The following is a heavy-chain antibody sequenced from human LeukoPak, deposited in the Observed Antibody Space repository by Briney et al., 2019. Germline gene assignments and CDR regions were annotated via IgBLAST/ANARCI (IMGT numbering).Heavy chain of an antibody. V-gene: IGHV3-21*01. CDR2: ISSSSSYR. CDR3: ASLIGGSYSTAFFMDV. D-gene: IGHD1-26*01. J-gene: IGHJ6*03. Sequence: GGSLRLSCAASGFTFSSYSMNWVRQAPGKGLEWVSSISSSSSYRYYADSVKGRFTISRDNAKNSLYLQMNSLRAEDTAVYYCASLIGGSYSTAFFMDVWGKGTTVTVSS. CDR1: GFTFSSYS.